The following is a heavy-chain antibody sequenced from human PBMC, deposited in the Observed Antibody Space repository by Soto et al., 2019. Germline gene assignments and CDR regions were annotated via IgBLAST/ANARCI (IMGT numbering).Heavy chain of an antibody. Sequence: QVQLVESGGGIVQPGKSLRLSCAASGFTFSKYAMHWDRQAPGEGLQWVAVIRHDGTDEYYAESVKGRFTISRDNSKNKLYLQIDSRRAEDTAVFYCASCRNSYESSVYDFDYWGQGTLVTVSS. J-gene: IGHJ4*02. D-gene: IGHD3-22*01. CDR2: IRHDGTDE. CDR3: ASCRNSYESSVYDFDY. CDR1: GFTFSKYA. V-gene: IGHV3-30-3*01.